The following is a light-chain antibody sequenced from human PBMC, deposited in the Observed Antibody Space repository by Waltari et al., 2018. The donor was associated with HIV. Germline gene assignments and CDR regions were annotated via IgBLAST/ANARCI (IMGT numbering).Light chain of an antibody. CDR2: GNS. CDR1: SSIIGAGYD. J-gene: IGLJ2*01. Sequence: QSELTQPPSVSAAPGQRVTISCTGSSSIIGAGYDVHWYQHVPGGAPKVVSYGNSTRPSGVPDRSSGSKSGSSASLVITGRQSEDEADYYCQSYDSKLSGLFGGGTKVTGL. CDR3: QSYDSKLSGL. V-gene: IGLV1-40*01.